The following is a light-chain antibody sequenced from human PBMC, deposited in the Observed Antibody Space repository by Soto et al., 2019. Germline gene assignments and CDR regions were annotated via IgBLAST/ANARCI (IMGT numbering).Light chain of an antibody. Sequence: MTQSPATLSVSPGERVSLSCRASQSIITNLAWHQQKPGQAPRLLIYEASTRDTHIPDRFSGTGSETEFTLSVSSRQSEDFAIYYCQQYYDWPMVTFGGGTRVEI. CDR3: QQYYDWPMVT. J-gene: IGKJ4*01. V-gene: IGKV3-15*01. CDR2: EAS. CDR1: QSIITN.